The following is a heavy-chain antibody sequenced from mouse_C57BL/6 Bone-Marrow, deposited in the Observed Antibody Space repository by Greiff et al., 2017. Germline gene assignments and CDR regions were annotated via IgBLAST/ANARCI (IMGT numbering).Heavy chain of an antibody. CDR2: IYPGSGNT. D-gene: IGHD1-1*01. CDR1: GYTFTDYY. V-gene: IGHV1-76*01. CDR3: AKGTTVVAPFDY. Sequence: VQRVESGAELVRPGASVKLSCKASGYTFTDYYINWVKQRPGQGLEWIARIYPGSGNTYYNEKFKGKATLTAEKSSSTAYMQLSSLTSEDSAVYFCAKGTTVVAPFDYWGQGTTLTVSS. J-gene: IGHJ2*01.